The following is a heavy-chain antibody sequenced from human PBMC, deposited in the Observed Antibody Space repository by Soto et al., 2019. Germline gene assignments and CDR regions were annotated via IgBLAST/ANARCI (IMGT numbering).Heavy chain of an antibody. CDR1: GGTFSSYA. D-gene: IGHD4-17*01. J-gene: IGHJ6*02. V-gene: IGHV1-69*12. CDR2: IIPIFGTA. CDR3: AMFWRNTVTHVLHYYGMDV. Sequence: QVQLVQSGAEVKKPGSSVKVSCKASGGTFSSYAISWVRQAPGQGLEWMGGIIPIFGTANYAQKFQGRVTITADESTSTAYMELSSLRSEDTAVYYCAMFWRNTVTHVLHYYGMDVWGQGTTVTVSS.